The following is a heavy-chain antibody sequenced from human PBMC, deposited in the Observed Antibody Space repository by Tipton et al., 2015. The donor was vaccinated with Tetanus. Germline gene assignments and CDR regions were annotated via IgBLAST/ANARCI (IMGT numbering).Heavy chain of an antibody. Sequence: QSGPEVKKPGASVKVSCKASGYTLTTYGMSWVRQAPGQGLEWMGWINTFNGNTYYAQKLQGRVTLTTDTSTSTAYMELRSLSSDDTAVYYCAKDRGGYYYYGMDVWGQGTTVTVSS. V-gene: IGHV1-18*01. CDR3: AKDRGGYYYYGMDV. J-gene: IGHJ6*02. CDR2: INTFNGNT. CDR1: GYTLTTYG.